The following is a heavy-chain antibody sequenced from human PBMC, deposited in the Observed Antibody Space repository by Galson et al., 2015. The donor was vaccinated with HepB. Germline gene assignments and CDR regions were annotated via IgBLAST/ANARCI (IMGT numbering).Heavy chain of an antibody. CDR3: ARDLPISRDGYRIYDAFDI. CDR1: GFTFADYG. D-gene: IGHD5-24*01. CDR2: INRNGGST. Sequence: SLRLSCEASGFTFADYGMSWVRQAPGQGLEWVSGINRNGGSTGYADTVKGRFTISRDNAKNSLYLQMNSLRAEDTALYYCARDLPISRDGYRIYDAFDIWGQGTMVTVSS. V-gene: IGHV3-20*04. J-gene: IGHJ3*02.